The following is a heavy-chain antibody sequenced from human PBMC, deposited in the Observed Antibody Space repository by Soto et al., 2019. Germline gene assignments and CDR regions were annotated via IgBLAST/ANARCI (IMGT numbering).Heavy chain of an antibody. CDR3: ARALREGGRSPNPDMDV. CDR1: GGSISSGGYY. D-gene: IGHD1-26*01. V-gene: IGHV4-31*03. Sequence: QVQLQESGPGLVKPSQTLSLTCTVSGGSISSGGYYWSWIRQHPGKGLEWIGYIYYSGSTYYNPSLKSRVTISVEPAKNQFSLKLSSVTAADTAVYYCARALREGGRSPNPDMDVWGQGTTVTVSS. J-gene: IGHJ6*02. CDR2: IYYSGST.